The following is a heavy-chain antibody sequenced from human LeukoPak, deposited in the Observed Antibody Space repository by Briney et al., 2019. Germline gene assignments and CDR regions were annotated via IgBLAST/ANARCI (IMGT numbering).Heavy chain of an antibody. D-gene: IGHD4/OR15-4a*01. CDR2: ISSSGSTI. CDR3: AKLGGPNRYYYMDV. V-gene: IGHV3-48*01. CDR1: GFAFSTYW. J-gene: IGHJ6*03. Sequence: PGGSLRLSCAASGFAFSTYWMTWVRQAPGKGLEWVSYISSSGSTIYYADSVKGRFTISRDNSKNTLYLQMNSLRAEDTAVYYCAKLGGPNRYYYMDVWGKGATVTISS.